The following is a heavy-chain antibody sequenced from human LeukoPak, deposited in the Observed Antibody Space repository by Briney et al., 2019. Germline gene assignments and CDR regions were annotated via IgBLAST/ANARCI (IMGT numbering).Heavy chain of an antibody. J-gene: IGHJ4*02. CDR3: ASGAAAGTFSIGY. CDR2: INPSGGGT. CDR1: GYTFTSYY. V-gene: IGHV1-46*01. Sequence: GASVKVSCKASGYTFTSYYMHWVRQAPGQGLEWMGIINPSGGGTSYSQKFQGRVTMTTDTSTSTLYMELSSLRSEDTAVYYCASGAAAGTFSIGYWDQGTLLTVSS. D-gene: IGHD6-13*01.